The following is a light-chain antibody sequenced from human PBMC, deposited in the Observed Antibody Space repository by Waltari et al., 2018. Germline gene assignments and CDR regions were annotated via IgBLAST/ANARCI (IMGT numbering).Light chain of an antibody. J-gene: IGKJ1*01. CDR3: QQYFTTPVWT. Sequence: DIVMTQSPDSLAVSLGERATINCKSSQSVLYRSNNKNYLAWYQQKPGQPPKLLIYWASAREFGVPDRFSGSGSGTDFTLTISSLQAEDVAVYYCQQYFTTPVWTFAQGPGWKSN. CDR1: QSVLYRSNNKNY. CDR2: WAS. V-gene: IGKV4-1*01.